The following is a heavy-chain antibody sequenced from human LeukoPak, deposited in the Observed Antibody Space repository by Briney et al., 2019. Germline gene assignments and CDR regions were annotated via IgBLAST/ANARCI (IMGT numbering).Heavy chain of an antibody. CDR1: GYSFTSYW. V-gene: IGHV5-51*01. CDR2: IYPGDSDT. D-gene: IGHD3-16*02. J-gene: IGHJ5*02. Sequence: RGESLKISCKGSGYSFTSYWIGWVRQMPGKGLGWMGIIYPGDSDTRYSPSFQGQVTISADKSISTAYLQWSSLKASDTAMYYCARRLYDYVWGGYREDNWFDPWGQGTLVTVSS. CDR3: ARRLYDYVWGGYREDNWFDP.